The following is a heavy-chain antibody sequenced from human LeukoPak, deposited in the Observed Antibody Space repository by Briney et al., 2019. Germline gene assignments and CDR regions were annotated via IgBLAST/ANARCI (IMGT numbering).Heavy chain of an antibody. CDR3: ANAAGLVTYYFDY. D-gene: IGHD6-19*01. V-gene: IGHV3-23*01. J-gene: IGHJ4*02. CDR1: GFTFSSYA. CDR2: ISGSGGST. Sequence: GGSLRLSCAASGFTFSSYAMSWVRQAPGKGLEWVSAISGSGGSTYYADSVKGGFTISRDNSKTTLYLQMNSLTAEATAVYYCANAAGLVTYYFDYWGQGTLVTVSS.